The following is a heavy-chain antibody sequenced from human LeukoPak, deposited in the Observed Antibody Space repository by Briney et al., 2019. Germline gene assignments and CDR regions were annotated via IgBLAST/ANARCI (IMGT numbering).Heavy chain of an antibody. Sequence: GASVKVSCKASGYNFATYGISWVRQAPGQGLEWMGWIAPYNDNANSAQKFQGRLSMTADTFTSTASMELRSLRSDDTAVYYCTRDPRHKYGNFDNWGQGTLVTVSS. CDR1: GYNFATYG. CDR2: IAPYNDNA. V-gene: IGHV1-18*01. J-gene: IGHJ4*02. D-gene: IGHD2/OR15-2a*01. CDR3: TRDPRHKYGNFDN.